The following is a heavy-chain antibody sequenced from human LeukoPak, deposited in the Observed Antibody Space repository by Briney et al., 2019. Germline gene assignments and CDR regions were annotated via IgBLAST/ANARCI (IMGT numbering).Heavy chain of an antibody. V-gene: IGHV3-23*01. D-gene: IGHD2-2*01. CDR3: AKVTGYCSSTSCYSSNDY. CDR2: ISGSGGST. CDR1: GFTFSSYA. Sequence: GGSLRLSCAASGFTFSSYAMSWVRQAPGKGLEWVSAISGSGGSTYYADSVKGRFTISRDNSKNTPYLQMNSLRAEDTAVYYCAKVTGYCSSTSCYSSNDYWGQGTLVTVSS. J-gene: IGHJ4*02.